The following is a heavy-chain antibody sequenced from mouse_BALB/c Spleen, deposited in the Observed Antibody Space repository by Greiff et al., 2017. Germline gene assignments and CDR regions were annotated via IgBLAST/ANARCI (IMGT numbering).Heavy chain of an antibody. D-gene: IGHD1-1*01. V-gene: IGHV5-12-2*01. CDR3: ARLSITPYWYFDV. CDR2: T. Sequence: TYYPDTVKGRFTISRDNAKNTLYLQMSSLKSEDTAMYYCARLSITPYWYFDVWGAGTTVTVSS. J-gene: IGHJ1*01.